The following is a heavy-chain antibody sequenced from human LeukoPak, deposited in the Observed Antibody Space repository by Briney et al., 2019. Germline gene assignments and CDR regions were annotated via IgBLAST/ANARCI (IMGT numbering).Heavy chain of an antibody. D-gene: IGHD3-22*01. J-gene: IGHJ3*02. CDR2: IKQDGSEK. CDR1: GFTFSSNW. CDR3: ARDRSGYYFSSVDAFDI. V-gene: IGHV3-7*01. Sequence: PGGSLRLSCAASGFTFSSNWMSWVRQAPGKGLEWVANIKQDGSEKYYVDSVKGRFTISRDNAKNSLYLQMNSLRAEDTAVYYCARDRSGYYFSSVDAFDIWGQGTMVTVSS.